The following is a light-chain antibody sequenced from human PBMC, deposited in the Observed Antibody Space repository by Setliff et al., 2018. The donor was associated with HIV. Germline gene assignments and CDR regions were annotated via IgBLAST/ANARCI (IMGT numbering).Light chain of an antibody. J-gene: IGLJ2*01. Sequence: QSALTQPASVSGSLGQSITISCTGTSNNIAIYNYVSWYQQHPGKAPKLMIYDVTKRPSGVPDRFSGSKSGNTASLTISGLQAEDEADYYCCSYAGSYTPVIFGGGTKVTVL. CDR3: CSYAGSYTPVI. CDR1: SNNIAIYNY. V-gene: IGLV2-11*01. CDR2: DVT.